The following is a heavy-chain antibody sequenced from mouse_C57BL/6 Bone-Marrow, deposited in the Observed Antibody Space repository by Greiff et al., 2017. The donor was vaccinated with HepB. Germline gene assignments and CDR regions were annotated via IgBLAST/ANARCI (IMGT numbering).Heavy chain of an antibody. V-gene: IGHV7-1*01. CDR1: GFTFSDFY. Sequence: EVKVVESGGGLVQSGRSLRLSCATSGFTFSDFYMEWVRQAPGKGLEWIAASRNKANDYTTEYSASVKGRFIVSRDTSQSILYLQMNALRAEDTAMYYCARDAIYYYGSGSAMDYWGQGTSVTVSS. CDR2: SRNKANDYTT. J-gene: IGHJ4*01. D-gene: IGHD1-1*01. CDR3: ARDAIYYYGSGSAMDY.